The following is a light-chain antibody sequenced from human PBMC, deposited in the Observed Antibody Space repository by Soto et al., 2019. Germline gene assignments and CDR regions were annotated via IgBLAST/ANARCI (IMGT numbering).Light chain of an antibody. V-gene: IGKV3-11*01. J-gene: IGKJ2*01. Sequence: EIVLTQSPATLSLSPGERATLSCRASQSVSSYLAWYQQKPGQAPRLLIYDASNRATGIPARFSGSGSGTDFTPTISSLEPEDFAVYYCQQRSNWVYTFGQGTKLEIK. CDR2: DAS. CDR1: QSVSSY. CDR3: QQRSNWVYT.